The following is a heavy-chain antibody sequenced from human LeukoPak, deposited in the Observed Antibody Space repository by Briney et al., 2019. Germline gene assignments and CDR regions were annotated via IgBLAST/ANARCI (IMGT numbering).Heavy chain of an antibody. CDR3: ARAATYYYDSTGYSP. D-gene: IGHD3-22*01. Sequence: GGSLRLSCAASGFTFSDYYMTWIRQAPGKGLEWISYISSSGTTIYYADSVKGRFTISRDNAKNSLYLQMNSLRAEDTAVYYCARAATYYYDSTGYSPWGQGTLVTVSS. CDR2: ISSSGTTI. J-gene: IGHJ5*02. V-gene: IGHV3-11*04. CDR1: GFTFSDYY.